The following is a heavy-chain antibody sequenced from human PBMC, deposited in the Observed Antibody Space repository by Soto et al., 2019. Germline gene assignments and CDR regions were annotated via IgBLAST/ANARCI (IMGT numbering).Heavy chain of an antibody. CDR3: ARGGPTMVRGAHYGMDV. Sequence: SVKVSCKASGGTFSSYAISWVRQAPGQGLEWMGGIIPIFGTANYAQKFQGRVTITADKSTSTAYMELSSLRSEDTAVYYCARGGPTMVRGAHYGMDVWGQGTTVTVSS. J-gene: IGHJ6*02. D-gene: IGHD3-10*01. V-gene: IGHV1-69*06. CDR1: GGTFSSYA. CDR2: IIPIFGTA.